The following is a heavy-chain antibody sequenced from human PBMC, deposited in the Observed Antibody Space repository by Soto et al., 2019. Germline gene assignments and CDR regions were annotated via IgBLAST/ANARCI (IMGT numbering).Heavy chain of an antibody. D-gene: IGHD1-1*01. CDR2: ISGSGGST. CDR3: AKGDHGTTGTTDIEYFQQ. Sequence: GGSLRLSCAASGFTFSSYAMSWVRQAPGKGLEWVSAISGSGGSTYYADSVKGRFTISRDNSKNTLYLQMNSLRAEDTAVYYCAKGDHGTTGTTDIEYFQQWGQGTLVTVSS. J-gene: IGHJ1*01. CDR1: GFTFSSYA. V-gene: IGHV3-23*01.